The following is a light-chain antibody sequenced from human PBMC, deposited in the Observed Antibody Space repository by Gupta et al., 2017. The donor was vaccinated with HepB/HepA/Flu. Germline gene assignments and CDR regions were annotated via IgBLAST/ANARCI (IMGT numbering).Light chain of an antibody. Sequence: ELVLTQSPGTLSLSPGERATLSCRASQSVTSNYLAWYQQRPGQAPRLLIYGASRRATGLPDQFSGSGSGTDFTLTISRLEPEDFAVYYCQQYGSLPFTFGPGTKVDIQ. CDR1: QSVTSNY. CDR3: QQYGSLPFT. V-gene: IGKV3-20*01. J-gene: IGKJ3*01. CDR2: GAS.